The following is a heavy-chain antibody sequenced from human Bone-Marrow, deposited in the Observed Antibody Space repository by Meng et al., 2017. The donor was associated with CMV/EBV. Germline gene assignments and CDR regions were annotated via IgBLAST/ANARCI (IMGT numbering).Heavy chain of an antibody. Sequence: GGSLRLSCAASGFTFSTHWMTWVRQAPGKGPEWVATIKEDGSDKYYVDSVKGRFTISRDNAKNTLYLQMNSLRAEDTAVYYCAKDRQDNWNLLLGGYFDYWGQGTLVTVSS. CDR3: AKDRQDNWNLLLGGYFDY. V-gene: IGHV3-7*03. CDR2: IKEDGSDK. CDR1: GFTFSTHW. D-gene: IGHD1-7*01. J-gene: IGHJ4*02.